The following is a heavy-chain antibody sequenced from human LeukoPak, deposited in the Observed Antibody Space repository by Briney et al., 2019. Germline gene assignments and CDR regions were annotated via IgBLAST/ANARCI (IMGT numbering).Heavy chain of an antibody. Sequence: GGSLRLSCAASGFTSSSYAMSWVRQAPGKGLEWVSSISISVGTTYYADSVKGRFTISRDNSKKTLYLQMNSLRAEDTAVYYCAKDHYVSGRYDAFDIWGQGTTVTVSS. CDR1: GFTSSSYA. J-gene: IGHJ3*02. V-gene: IGHV3-23*01. D-gene: IGHD3-10*01. CDR2: ISISVGTT. CDR3: AKDHYVSGRYDAFDI.